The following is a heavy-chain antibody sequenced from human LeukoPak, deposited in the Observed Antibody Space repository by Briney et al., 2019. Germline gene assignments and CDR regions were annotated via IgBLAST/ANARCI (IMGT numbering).Heavy chain of an antibody. Sequence: SETLSLTCTVSGGSISSSSYYWGWSRQSPGKGLEWIGSIYSGGETHYNPSLNSRVTIFLDTSKNRFSLNLISVTATDTAVYYCVRDYSNFVQGDWGQGTLVTVSS. CDR1: GGSISSSSYY. J-gene: IGHJ4*02. D-gene: IGHD4-4*01. CDR3: VRDYSNFVQGD. V-gene: IGHV4-39*02. CDR2: IYSGGET.